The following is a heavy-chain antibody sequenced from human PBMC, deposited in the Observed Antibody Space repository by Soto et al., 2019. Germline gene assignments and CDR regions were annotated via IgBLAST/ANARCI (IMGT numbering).Heavy chain of an antibody. CDR2: IIPIFDTT. V-gene: IGHV1-69*01. Sequence: QVQLVLSGAEVKKPGSSVKVSCKAFGGTFTSYSITWVRQAPEQGLEWLGGIIPIFDTTTYAQKFQGRVMLTADASTTTAYNEPSSLRSEDTAVYYCAREDYDIFNGPKKYYDIDVWGQGTTVTVSS. CDR1: GGTFTSYS. CDR3: AREDYDIFNGPKKYYDIDV. D-gene: IGHD3-9*01. J-gene: IGHJ6*02.